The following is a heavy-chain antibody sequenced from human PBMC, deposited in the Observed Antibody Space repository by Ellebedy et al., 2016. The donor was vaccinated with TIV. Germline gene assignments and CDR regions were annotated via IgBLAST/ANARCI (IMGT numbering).Heavy chain of an antibody. D-gene: IGHD6-25*01. CDR2: IYYGGST. CDR3: GAANSDF. Sequence: SETLSLTCTVSGGSISTSRYYWAWIRLPPGRGLEWIGRIYYGGSTYFNPALKNRGTISVDTSKNQFSLTLTSVTTADSAVYFRGAANSDFWGQGTPVAGSS. V-gene: IGHV4-39*01. J-gene: IGHJ4*02. CDR1: GGSISTSRYY.